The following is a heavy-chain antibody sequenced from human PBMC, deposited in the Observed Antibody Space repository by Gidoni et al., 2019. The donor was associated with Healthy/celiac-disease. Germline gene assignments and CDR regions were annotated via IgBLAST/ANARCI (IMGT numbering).Heavy chain of an antibody. J-gene: IGHJ4*02. CDR3: TRSRLTIFGVVIPFDY. CDR2: IRSKVNSYAT. Sequence: EVQLVESGGGLVQPGGSLKLSCAASGFTFSGSAMHWVRQASGKGLEWVGRIRSKVNSYATAYAASVKGRFTISRDDSKNTAYLQMNSLKTEDTAVYYCTRSRLTIFGVVIPFDYWGQGTLVTVSS. V-gene: IGHV3-73*02. CDR1: GFTFSGSA. D-gene: IGHD3-3*01.